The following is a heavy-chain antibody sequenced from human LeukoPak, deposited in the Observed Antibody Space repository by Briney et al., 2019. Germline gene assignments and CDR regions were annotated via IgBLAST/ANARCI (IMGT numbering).Heavy chain of an antibody. J-gene: IGHJ4*02. D-gene: IGHD3-10*01. CDR2: INPNSGGT. CDR1: GYTFTGYY. CDR3: ARDIGRGSGSYWIDY. V-gene: IGHV1-2*02. Sequence: ASVKVSCKASGYTFTGYYMHWVRQAPGQGLEWMGWINPNSGGTNYAQKFQGRVTMTRDTSISTAYMELSRLRSDDTAVYYCARDIGRGSGSYWIDYRGQGTLVTVSS.